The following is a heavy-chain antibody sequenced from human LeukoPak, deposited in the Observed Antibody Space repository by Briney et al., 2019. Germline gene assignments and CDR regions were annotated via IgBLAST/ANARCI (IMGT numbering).Heavy chain of an antibody. CDR3: AREGRQDYVYFDY. J-gene: IGHJ4*02. Sequence: PSETLSLTCTVSGGSISRYYWSWIRLPPGKGLEWIGYINYSGNTNYNPSLKSRVTISVDTSKNQFSLRLTSVTAADTAVFYCAREGRQDYVYFDYWGQGSLVTVSS. D-gene: IGHD4-17*01. CDR2: INYSGNT. CDR1: GGSISRYY. V-gene: IGHV4-59*01.